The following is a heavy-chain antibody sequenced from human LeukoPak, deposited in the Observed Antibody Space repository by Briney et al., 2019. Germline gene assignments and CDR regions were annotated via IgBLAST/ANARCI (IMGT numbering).Heavy chain of an antibody. J-gene: IGHJ6*02. CDR3: ARDLTVTTGYYYGMDV. V-gene: IGHV3-11*01. CDR2: ISSSGSTI. CDR1: GFTFSDYY. D-gene: IGHD4-17*01. Sequence: GGSLRLSCAASGFTFSDYYMSWIRQAPGKGLEWVSYISSSGSTIYYADSVKGRFTISRDNAKNSLYLQMNSLRAEDTAAYYCARDLTVTTGYYYGMDVWGQGTTVTVSS.